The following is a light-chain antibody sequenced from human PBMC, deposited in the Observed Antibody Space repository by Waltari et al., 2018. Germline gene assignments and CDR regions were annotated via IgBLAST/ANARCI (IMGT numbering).Light chain of an antibody. J-gene: IGKJ2*02. CDR3: QQSTGT. Sequence: VTIPCRASQSLGTGLNWYQQKPGKAPKNLIYVASRLQSGVPSRFSGSGSGTDFTLTISSLQPEDSATYYCQQSTGTFGQGTKLEIK. V-gene: IGKV1-39*01. CDR1: QSLGTG. CDR2: VAS.